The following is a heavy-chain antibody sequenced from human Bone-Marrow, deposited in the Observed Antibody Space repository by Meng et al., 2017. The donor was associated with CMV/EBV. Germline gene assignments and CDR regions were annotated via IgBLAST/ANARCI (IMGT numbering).Heavy chain of an antibody. CDR1: GFTFSSYS. CDR3: AVHGWFGEYYFDY. Sequence: GGSLRLSCAASGFTFSSYSMNWVRQAPGKGLEWVSSISSSSSYIYYADSVKGRFTISRDNAKNSLYLQMNSLRAEDTAVYYCAVHGWFGEYYFDYLGEGTLVTVSS. D-gene: IGHD3-10*01. J-gene: IGHJ4*02. V-gene: IGHV3-21*01. CDR2: ISSSSSYI.